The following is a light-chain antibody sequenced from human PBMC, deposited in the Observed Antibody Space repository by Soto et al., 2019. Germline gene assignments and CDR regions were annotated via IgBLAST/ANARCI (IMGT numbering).Light chain of an antibody. V-gene: IGKV3-20*01. Sequence: ENVLTQSPGTLSLSPGERATLSCRASQSISSSYLAWYQQKPGQTPRLLIYHASNRATGIPARFSSSRSGTDLTLTIIRLEPEDVAVYYCQQYGDSLLTFGGGTKVEIK. CDR2: HAS. J-gene: IGKJ4*01. CDR3: QQYGDSLLT. CDR1: QSISSSY.